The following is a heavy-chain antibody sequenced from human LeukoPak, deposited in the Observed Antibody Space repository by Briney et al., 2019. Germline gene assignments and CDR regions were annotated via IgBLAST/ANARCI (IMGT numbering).Heavy chain of an antibody. V-gene: IGHV3-53*01. J-gene: IGHJ4*02. Sequence: GGSLRLSCAASGFTVITNDMTWVRQPPGKGLEWVSVLYSDGNTKYADSVQGRFTISRDNSKNTLYLEMNSLSPDDTAVYYCARGVEPLAANTLAYWGQGTLVTVSS. CDR2: LYSDGNT. CDR1: GFTVITND. CDR3: ARGVEPLAANTLAY. D-gene: IGHD1-14*01.